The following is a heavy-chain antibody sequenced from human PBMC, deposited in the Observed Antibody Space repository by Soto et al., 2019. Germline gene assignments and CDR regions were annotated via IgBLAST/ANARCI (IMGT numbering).Heavy chain of an antibody. CDR3: ASDPTLEGNLLNDY. D-gene: IGHD2-21*01. V-gene: IGHV1-69*02. CDR2: IIPILGIA. J-gene: IGHJ4*02. Sequence: QVQLVQSGAEVKKPGSSVKVSCKASGGTFSSYTISWVRQAPGQGLEWMGRIIPILGIANYAQKFQGRVTITADKSTSTAYMELSSLRSEDTAVYYCASDPTLEGNLLNDYWGQGTLVTVSS. CDR1: GGTFSSYT.